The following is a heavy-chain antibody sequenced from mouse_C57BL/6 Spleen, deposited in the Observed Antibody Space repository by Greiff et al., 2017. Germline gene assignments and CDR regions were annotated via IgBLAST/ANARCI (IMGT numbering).Heavy chain of an antibody. D-gene: IGHD2-4*01. V-gene: IGHV2-5*01. CDR2: IWRGGST. CDR3: AKEDYDGAWFAY. CDR1: GFSLTSYG. Sequence: VQGVESGPGLVQPSQSLSITCTVSGFSLTSYGVHWVRQSPGKGLEWLGVIWRGGSTDYNAAFMSRLSITKDNSKSQVFFKMNSLQADDTAIYYCAKEDYDGAWFAYWGQGTLVTVSA. J-gene: IGHJ3*01.